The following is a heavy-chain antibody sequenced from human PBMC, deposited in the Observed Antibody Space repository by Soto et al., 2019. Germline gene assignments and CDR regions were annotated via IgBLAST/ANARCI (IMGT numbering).Heavy chain of an antibody. Sequence: QLQLQESGPGLVKPSETLSLTCTVSGGSISSSSYYWGWIRQPPGKGLEWIGSIYYSGDSHYNPSLKSRVTIFVETSNNQFYLKLCSVTVADTAVYVCAGPQYNSRWPFDYWCQGTLVTVSS. V-gene: IGHV4-39*01. CDR3: AGPQYNSRWPFDY. CDR2: IYYSGDS. D-gene: IGHD6-13*01. J-gene: IGHJ4*02. CDR1: GGSISSSSYY.